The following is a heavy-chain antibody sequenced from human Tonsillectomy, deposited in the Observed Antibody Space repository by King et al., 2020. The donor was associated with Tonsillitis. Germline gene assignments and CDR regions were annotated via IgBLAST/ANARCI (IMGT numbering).Heavy chain of an antibody. CDR3: ASNWGHVNGADV. D-gene: IGHD7-27*01. CDR2: IRYGGGST. V-gene: IGHV3-23*04. Sequence: VQLVESGGGLVQPGGSLRLSCAASGFTFGAYAMTWVRQAPGKGLEWVSTIRYGGGSTFYADPVTGRFTVSRDNSKNTLYLQMNSLRAEDTAVYYCASNWGHVNGADVWGRGTLVTVSS. J-gene: IGHJ2*01. CDR1: GFTFGAYA.